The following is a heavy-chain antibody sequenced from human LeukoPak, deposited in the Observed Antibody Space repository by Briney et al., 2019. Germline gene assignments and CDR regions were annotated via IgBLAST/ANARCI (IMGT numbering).Heavy chain of an antibody. CDR1: GFTFSSYW. Sequence: GGSLRLSCAASGFTFSSYWMHWVRQAPGKGLVWVSRINSDGSSTSYADSVKGRFTISRDNAKNTLYLQMNSLRAEDTAVYYCARFEYYDSSGYWIRDAFDIWGQGTMVTVSS. CDR3: ARFEYYDSSGYWIRDAFDI. J-gene: IGHJ3*02. D-gene: IGHD3-22*01. V-gene: IGHV3-74*01. CDR2: INSDGSST.